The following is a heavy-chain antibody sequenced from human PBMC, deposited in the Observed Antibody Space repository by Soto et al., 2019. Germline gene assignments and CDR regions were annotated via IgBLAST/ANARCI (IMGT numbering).Heavy chain of an antibody. CDR3: VKGPSSGSYLAYFQH. J-gene: IGHJ1*01. Sequence: GGSLRLSCSASGFTFSSYAMHWVRQAPGKGLEYVSAISSNGGSTYCADSVKGRFTISRDNSKNTLYLQMSSLRAEDTAVYYCVKGPSSGSYLAYFQHWGQGTLVTVSS. CDR2: ISSNGGST. CDR1: GFTFSSYA. D-gene: IGHD3-10*01. V-gene: IGHV3-64D*06.